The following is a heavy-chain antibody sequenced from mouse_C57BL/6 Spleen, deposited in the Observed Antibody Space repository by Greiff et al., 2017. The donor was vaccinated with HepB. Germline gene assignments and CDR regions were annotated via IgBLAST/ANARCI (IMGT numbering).Heavy chain of an antibody. V-gene: IGHV3-6*01. CDR3: ARERFDYYGSSY. D-gene: IGHD1-1*01. Sequence: EVKLEESGPGLVKPSQSLSLTCSVTGYSITSGYYWNWIRQFPGNKLEWMGYISYDGSNNYNPSLKNRISITRDTSKNQFFLKLNSVTTEDTATYYCARERFDYYGSSYWGQGTLVTVSA. CDR1: GYSITSGYY. CDR2: ISYDGSN. J-gene: IGHJ3*01.